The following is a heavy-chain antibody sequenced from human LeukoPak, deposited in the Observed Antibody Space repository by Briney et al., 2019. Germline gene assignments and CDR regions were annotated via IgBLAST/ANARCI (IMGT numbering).Heavy chain of an antibody. Sequence: PGRSLRLSCAASGFTISSYAMHWVRQAPGKGLEWVAVISYDGSNKYYADSVKGRFTISRDNSKNTLYLQMNSLRAEDTAVYYCARDRDYYYDSSGYYADAFDIWGQGTMVTVSS. CDR2: ISYDGSNK. CDR3: ARDRDYYYDSSGYYADAFDI. D-gene: IGHD3-22*01. CDR1: GFTISSYA. J-gene: IGHJ3*02. V-gene: IGHV3-30*01.